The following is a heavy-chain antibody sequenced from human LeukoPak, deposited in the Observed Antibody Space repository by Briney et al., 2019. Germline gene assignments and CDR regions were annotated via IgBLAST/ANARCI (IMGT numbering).Heavy chain of an antibody. CDR1: GFNFSNYA. J-gene: IGHJ4*02. CDR3: VKNGATVPLYYFDS. Sequence: GGSLRLSCAASGFNFSNYAITWLRQAPGKGLEWVSGISGSGTITFYADSVKGRSTISRDNFKNTLYLQLNSLRAEDTAVYYCVKNGATVPLYYFDSWGLGTLVIVSS. V-gene: IGHV3-23*01. CDR2: ISGSGTIT. D-gene: IGHD4-17*01.